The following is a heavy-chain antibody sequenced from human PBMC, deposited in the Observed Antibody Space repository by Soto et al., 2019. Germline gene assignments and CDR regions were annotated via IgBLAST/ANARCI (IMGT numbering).Heavy chain of an antibody. CDR1: GYTFTSYG. CDR2: IIPYIGNT. V-gene: IGHV1-18*01. Sequence: GASVKVSCKASGYTFTSYGISWVRQAPGQGLEWMGWIIPYIGNTNYAQKFQGRVTMTADESTSTAYMELSSLRSEDTAVYYCARDKAGYSNYTYGMDVWGQGTTVTVPS. D-gene: IGHD4-4*01. J-gene: IGHJ6*02. CDR3: ARDKAGYSNYTYGMDV.